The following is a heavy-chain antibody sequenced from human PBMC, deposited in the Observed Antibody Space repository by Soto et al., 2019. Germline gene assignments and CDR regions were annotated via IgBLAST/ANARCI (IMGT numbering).Heavy chain of an antibody. CDR3: ARGSLLYCSGGSCYSDALYYYYYGMDV. CDR2: ISAYNGNT. Sequence: ASVKVSCKASGYTFTSYGISWVRQAPGQGLEWMGWISAYNGNTNYAQKLQGRVTMTTDTSTSTAYMELRSLSSDDTAVYYCARGSLLYCSGGSCYSDALYYYYYGMDVWGQGTTVTVSS. V-gene: IGHV1-18*01. J-gene: IGHJ6*02. D-gene: IGHD2-15*01. CDR1: GYTFTSYG.